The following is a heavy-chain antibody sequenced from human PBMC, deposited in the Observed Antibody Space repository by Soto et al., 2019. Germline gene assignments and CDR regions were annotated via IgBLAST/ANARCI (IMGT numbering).Heavy chain of an antibody. Sequence: GGSLRLSCAASGFTFSSYAMSWVRQAPGKGLEWVSAISGSGGSTYYADSVKGRFTISRDNSKNTLYLQMNSLRAEDTAVYYCAKAPSWLVLKYSSGAKVNYYYYYMDVWGKGTTVTVSS. J-gene: IGHJ6*03. CDR3: AKAPSWLVLKYSSGAKVNYYYYYMDV. V-gene: IGHV3-23*01. CDR2: ISGSGGST. CDR1: GFTFSSYA. D-gene: IGHD6-19*01.